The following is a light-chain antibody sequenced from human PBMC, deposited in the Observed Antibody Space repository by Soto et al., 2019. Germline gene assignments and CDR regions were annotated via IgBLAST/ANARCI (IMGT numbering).Light chain of an antibody. J-gene: IGKJ1*01. CDR1: QSVTNNY. CDR3: QQYGSSHPT. CDR2: GTS. Sequence: EIVLTQSPGTLSLSPGERATLSCRASQSVTNNYLAWYQRKPGQPPRLLIYGTSYRSTDIPRRFSGSGSGTYFTLTITRLEPEDFAVYYCQQYGSSHPTYGQETKVEIK. V-gene: IGKV3-20*01.